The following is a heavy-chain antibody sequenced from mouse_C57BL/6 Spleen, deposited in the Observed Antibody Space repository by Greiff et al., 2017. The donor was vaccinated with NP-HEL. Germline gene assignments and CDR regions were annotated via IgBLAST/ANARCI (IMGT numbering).Heavy chain of an antibody. J-gene: IGHJ4*01. CDR1: GFNIKDDY. V-gene: IGHV14-4*01. CDR2: IDPENGDT. D-gene: IGHD1-1*01. Sequence: VQLKQSGAELVRPGASVKLSCTASGFNIKDDYMHWVKQRPEQGLEWIGWIDPENGDTEYASKFQGKATITADTSSNTAYLQLSSLTSEDTAVYCCTTGATVAPYYAMDDWGQGTSVTVSS. CDR3: TTGATVAPYYAMDD.